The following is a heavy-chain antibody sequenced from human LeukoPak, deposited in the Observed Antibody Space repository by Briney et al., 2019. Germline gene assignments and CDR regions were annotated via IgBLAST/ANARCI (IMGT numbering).Heavy chain of an antibody. Sequence: SETLSLTRTVSGGSLSSGGYYWSWIRQYPEKGLEWIGYIYHSGSTYYNPSLQSRVSISLDMSRNQFSLKLTSVTAADTAVYYCARRMEYYYGNSGYYFDYWGQGALVTVSS. D-gene: IGHD3-22*01. J-gene: IGHJ4*02. CDR2: IYHSGST. CDR3: ARRMEYYYGNSGYYFDY. CDR1: GGSLSSGGYY. V-gene: IGHV4-31*03.